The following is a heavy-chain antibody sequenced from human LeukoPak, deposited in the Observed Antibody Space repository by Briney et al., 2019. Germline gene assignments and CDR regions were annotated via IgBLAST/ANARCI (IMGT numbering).Heavy chain of an antibody. D-gene: IGHD5-18*01. J-gene: IGHJ3*02. CDR3: TKDVDTAMVSYAFDI. CDR1: GVTFSNAW. CDR2: IKSKTDGGTT. V-gene: IGHV3-15*01. Sequence: GGSLRLPCAASGVTFSNAWMSWVRQAPGKGLEWVGCIKSKTDGGTTDYAAPVTGRFTISRDDSKNTLYLQMNSLKTEDMAVYYCTKDVDTAMVSYAFDIWGQGTMVTVSS.